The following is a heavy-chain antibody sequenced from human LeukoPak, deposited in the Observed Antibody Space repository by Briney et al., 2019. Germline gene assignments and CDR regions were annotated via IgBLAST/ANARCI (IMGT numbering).Heavy chain of an antibody. CDR3: ARVPTVTTPYYFDY. CDR2: INHSGST. J-gene: IGHJ4*02. Sequence: TSETLSLTCAVYGGSFSRYYWSWIRQPPGKGLEWIGEINHSGSTNYNPSLKSRVTISVDTSKNQFSLKLSSVTAADTAVYYCARVPTVTTPYYFDYWGQGTLVTVSS. D-gene: IGHD4-11*01. V-gene: IGHV4-34*01. CDR1: GGSFSRYY.